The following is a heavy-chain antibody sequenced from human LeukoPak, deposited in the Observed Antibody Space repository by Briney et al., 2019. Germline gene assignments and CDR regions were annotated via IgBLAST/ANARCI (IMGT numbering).Heavy chain of an antibody. J-gene: IGHJ4*02. CDR3: ARAYEYSSGWFRNDY. V-gene: IGHV1-18*01. D-gene: IGHD6-19*01. CDR1: GYTFTSYG. CDR2: ISAYNGNT. Sequence: ASVKVSCKASGYTFTSYGISWVRQAPGQGLEWMGWISAYNGNTNYAQKFQDRVTMTTDTFTSTAYMQLRSLRSDDTAVYYCARAYEYSSGWFRNDYWGQGTLVTVSS.